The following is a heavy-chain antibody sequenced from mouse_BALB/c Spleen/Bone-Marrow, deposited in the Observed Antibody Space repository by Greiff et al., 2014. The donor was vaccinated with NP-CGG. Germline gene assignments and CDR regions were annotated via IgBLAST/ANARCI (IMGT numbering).Heavy chain of an antibody. CDR2: ISSGSGTI. CDR1: GFTFSSFG. J-gene: IGHJ2*01. V-gene: IGHV5-17*02. D-gene: IGHD2-1*01. CDR3: ARGDYGNQYFFDY. Sequence: EVHLVESGGDLVQPGGSRKLSCAASGFTFSSFGMHWVRQGPEKGLEWVAYISSGSGTIYYADTVKGRFTISRDNPKNTLFLQMTSLRSEDTAMYYCARGDYGNQYFFDYWGQGTTLTVSS.